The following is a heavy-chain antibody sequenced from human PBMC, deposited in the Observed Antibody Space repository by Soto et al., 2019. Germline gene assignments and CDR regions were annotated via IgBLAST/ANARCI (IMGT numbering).Heavy chain of an antibody. J-gene: IGHJ4*02. D-gene: IGHD6-13*01. Sequence: ASVNVSCKVSGYSLTELSMHWVRQAPGKGLEWMGGFDPEDGETIYAQKFQGRVTMTEDTSTDTAYMELSSLRSEDTAVYYCATDRDVAAASFDYWGQGTLVTVSS. CDR2: FDPEDGET. CDR3: ATDRDVAAASFDY. V-gene: IGHV1-24*01. CDR1: GYSLTELS.